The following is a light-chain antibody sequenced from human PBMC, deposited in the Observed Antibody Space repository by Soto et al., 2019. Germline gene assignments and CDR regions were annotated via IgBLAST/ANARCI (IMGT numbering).Light chain of an antibody. CDR2: DAS. V-gene: IGKV1-5*01. CDR3: QQYHSYSPWT. J-gene: IGKJ1*01. CDR1: QSISTW. Sequence: DIQMTQSPSTLSTSVGDRVTITCRASQSISTWLAWYQQKPGKAPRLLIYDASSLESGVPSRFSGSGSGTEFSLTIISLQPYDFATYYCQQYHSYSPWTFGLGTKVEIK.